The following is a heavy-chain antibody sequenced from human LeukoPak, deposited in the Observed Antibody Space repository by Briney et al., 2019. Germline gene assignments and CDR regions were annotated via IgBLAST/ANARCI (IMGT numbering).Heavy chain of an antibody. V-gene: IGHV3-7*05. CDR3: ARDRGYSTFDI. CDR1: GFTFSSYE. CDR2: MDQDGTEK. J-gene: IGHJ3*02. D-gene: IGHD2-15*01. Sequence: GGSLRLSCAASGFTFSSYEMNWVRQAPGKGLEWVANMDQDGTEKNYVDSVKGRFTISRDNAKNLLYVQMNSLRAEDTAVYYCARDRGYSTFDIWGQGTMVTVSS.